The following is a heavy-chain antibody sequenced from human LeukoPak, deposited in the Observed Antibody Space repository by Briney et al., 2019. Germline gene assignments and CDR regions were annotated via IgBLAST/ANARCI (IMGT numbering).Heavy chain of an antibody. Sequence: GASVKVSCEASGYTFTSYYMHWVRQAPGQGLEWMGWISAYKGNTNYAQKLQGRVTMTTDTSTSTAYMELRSLRSDETAVYYCARDQGIAVAAPGYWGQGTLVTVSS. CDR2: ISAYKGNT. J-gene: IGHJ4*02. CDR3: ARDQGIAVAAPGY. CDR1: GYTFTSYY. V-gene: IGHV1-18*04. D-gene: IGHD6-19*01.